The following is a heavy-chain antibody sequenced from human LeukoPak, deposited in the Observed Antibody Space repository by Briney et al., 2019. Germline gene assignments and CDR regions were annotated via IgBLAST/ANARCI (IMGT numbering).Heavy chain of an antibody. CDR2: IHDSGST. J-gene: IGHJ6*02. CDR3: ARQRSWSYCSSTSCYVPYYYGMDV. D-gene: IGHD2-2*01. Sequence: SETLSLTCTVSGGSISSDYWSWIRQPPGKGLEWIGNIHDSGSTNYNPSLKSRVTMSVDTSKNQFSLKLSSVTAADTAVYYCARQRSWSYCSSTSCYVPYYYGMDVWGQGTTVTVSS. CDR1: GGSISSDY. V-gene: IGHV4-59*08.